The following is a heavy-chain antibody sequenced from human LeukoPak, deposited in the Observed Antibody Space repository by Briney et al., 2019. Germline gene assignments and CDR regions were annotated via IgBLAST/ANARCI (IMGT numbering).Heavy chain of an antibody. D-gene: IGHD2/OR15-2a*01. J-gene: IGHJ3*02. V-gene: IGHV1-2*02. CDR3: ARVNRSFGAFDI. CDR2: INPNSGGT. Sequence: GSVKVSCKDSGYTFTGYYMHWVRQAPGQGLEWMGWINPNSGGTNYAQKFQGRVTMTRDTSISTAYMELSRLRSDDTAVYYCARVNRSFGAFDIWGQGTMVTVSS. CDR1: GYTFTGYY.